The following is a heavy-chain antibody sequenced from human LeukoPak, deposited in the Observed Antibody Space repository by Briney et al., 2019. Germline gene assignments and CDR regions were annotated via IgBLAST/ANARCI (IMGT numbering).Heavy chain of an antibody. CDR2: IYTSGST. Sequence: SSETLSLTCTVSGGSISSGSYYWSWIRQPAGKGLEWIGRIYTSGSTNYNPSLKSRVTTSVDTSKNQFSLKLSSVTAADTAVYYCARDPDSGYDFFDYWGQGTLVTVSS. CDR1: GGSISSGSYY. CDR3: ARDPDSGYDFFDY. D-gene: IGHD5-12*01. J-gene: IGHJ4*02. V-gene: IGHV4-61*02.